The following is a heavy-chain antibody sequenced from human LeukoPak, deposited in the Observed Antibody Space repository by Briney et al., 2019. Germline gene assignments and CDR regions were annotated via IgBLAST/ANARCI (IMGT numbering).Heavy chain of an antibody. V-gene: IGHV1-46*01. Sequence: ASVKVSCKASGYTFTSYYMHWVRQTPGRGLEWMGIINPSGGSTSYAQKFQGRVTMTRDMSTSTVYMELSSLRSEDTAVYYCARENRMLSTSLTNWFDPWGQGTLVTVSS. D-gene: IGHD2-2*01. CDR1: GYTFTSYY. J-gene: IGHJ5*02. CDR3: ARENRMLSTSLTNWFDP. CDR2: INPSGGST.